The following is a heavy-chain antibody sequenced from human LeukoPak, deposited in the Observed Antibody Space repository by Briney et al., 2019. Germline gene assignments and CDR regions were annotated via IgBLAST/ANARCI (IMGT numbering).Heavy chain of an antibody. V-gene: IGHV4-38-2*02. J-gene: IGHJ4*02. D-gene: IGHD6-13*01. Sequence: SETLSLTCTVSGYSISSGYYWSWIRQPPGKGLEWIGSIYHSGSTYYNPSLKSRVTISVDTSKNQFSLKLSSVTAADTAVYYCARDQGAAAAGTAFDYWGQGTLVTVSS. CDR1: GYSISSGYY. CDR3: ARDQGAAAAGTAFDY. CDR2: IYHSGST.